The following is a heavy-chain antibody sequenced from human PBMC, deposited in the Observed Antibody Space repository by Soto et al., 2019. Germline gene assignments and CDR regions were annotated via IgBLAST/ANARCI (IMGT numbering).Heavy chain of an antibody. CDR3: ARHPGGRGDYYGMDV. J-gene: IGHJ6*02. CDR2: IIPIFGTA. V-gene: IGHV1-69*12. D-gene: IGHD2-15*01. CDR1: GGTFSSYA. Sequence: QVQLVQSGAEVKKPGSSVKVSCKASGGTFSSYAISWVRQAPGQGLEWMGGIIPIFGTANYAQKFQGRVTITADASPRTASMELSSRRSEDTAVYYCARHPGGRGDYYGMDVWGQGTTVTVSS.